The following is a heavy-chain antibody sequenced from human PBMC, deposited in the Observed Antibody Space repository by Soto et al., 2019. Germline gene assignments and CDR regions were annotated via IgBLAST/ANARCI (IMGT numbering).Heavy chain of an antibody. D-gene: IGHD2-15*01. J-gene: IGHJ6*02. V-gene: IGHV1-18*01. CDR3: ASQVVVVAATSYHYYYGMDG. CDR1: GYTFTSYG. Sequence: ASVKVSCKASGYTFTSYGISWVRQAPGQGLEWMGWISAYNGNTNYAQKFQGRVTITADESTSTAYMELSSLRSEDTAVYYCASQVVVVAATSYHYYYGMDGWGQGTTVTVSS. CDR2: ISAYNGNT.